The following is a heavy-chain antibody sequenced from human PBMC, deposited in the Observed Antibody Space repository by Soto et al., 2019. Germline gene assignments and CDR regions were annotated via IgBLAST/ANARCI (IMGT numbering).Heavy chain of an antibody. CDR3: ARVGRSAGLHYDFWRNYYYYGMDV. D-gene: IGHD3-3*01. CDR1: GFTFSSYG. CDR2: IWYDGSNK. J-gene: IGHJ6*02. V-gene: IGHV3-33*01. Sequence: GGSLRLSCAASGFTFSSYGMHWVRQAPGKGLEWVAVIWYDGSNKYYADSVKGRFTISRDNSKNTWYLQMNSLRAEDTAVYYCARVGRSAGLHYDFWRNYYYYGMDVWGQGTTVTVSS.